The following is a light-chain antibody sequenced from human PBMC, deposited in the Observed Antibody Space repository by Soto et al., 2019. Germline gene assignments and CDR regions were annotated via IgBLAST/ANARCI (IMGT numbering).Light chain of an antibody. CDR3: ATWDDSLNGPV. J-gene: IGLJ2*01. CDR1: SSNIGRNT. V-gene: IGLV1-44*01. CDR2: SDN. Sequence: QSVLTQPPSASGTPGRRVTISCSGSSSNIGRNTVNWYQQLPGTAPKLLIYSDNQRPSGVPDRFSGSKSGTSASLAISGLQSEDEADYICATWDDSLNGPVFGGGTQLTVL.